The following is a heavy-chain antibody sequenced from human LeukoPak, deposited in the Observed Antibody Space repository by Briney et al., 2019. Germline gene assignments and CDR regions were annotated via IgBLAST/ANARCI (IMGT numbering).Heavy chain of an antibody. Sequence: GGSLRLSCAASGFTFTNYWMSWVRQAPGKGLEWVASIKQDGSDKYYVDSVTGRFTISRDNAKNSLYLQMNSLRAEDTAVYYCAREVGLPLVRFDPWGQGTLVTVSS. D-gene: IGHD1-26*01. CDR3: AREVGLPLVRFDP. CDR2: IKQDGSDK. V-gene: IGHV3-7*01. J-gene: IGHJ5*02. CDR1: GFTFTNYW.